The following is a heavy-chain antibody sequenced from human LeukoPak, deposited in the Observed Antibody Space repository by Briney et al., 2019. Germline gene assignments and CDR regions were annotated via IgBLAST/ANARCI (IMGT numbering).Heavy chain of an antibody. CDR1: GFNFGGYA. J-gene: IGHJ4*02. Sequence: GGPLRLSCAASGFNFGGYAMHWFRQAPGKGLEWVSGINWNGGHTGYADSVKGRFTISRDNAKNSLYLQMNSLNAEDTAFYFCAKDGGAGCSDDWCPPDSWGQGTLVTVPS. CDR3: AKDGGAGCSDDWCPPDS. CDR2: INWNGGHT. D-gene: IGHD2-21*01. V-gene: IGHV3-9*01.